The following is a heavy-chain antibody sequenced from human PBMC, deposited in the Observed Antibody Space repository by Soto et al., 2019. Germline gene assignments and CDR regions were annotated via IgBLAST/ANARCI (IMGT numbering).Heavy chain of an antibody. CDR1: GYSFTSYW. D-gene: IGHD3-9*01. J-gene: IGHJ3*02. CDR2: IYPGDSDT. CDR3: ERRAYEILTGYYSDAFDI. V-gene: IGHV5-51*01. Sequence: PGESLKISCKGSGYSFTSYWIGWVRQMPGKGLEWMGTIYPGDSDTRYSPSFQGQVTISADKSISTAYLQWSSLKASDTAMYYCERRAYEILTGYYSDAFDIWGQGTMVTVSS.